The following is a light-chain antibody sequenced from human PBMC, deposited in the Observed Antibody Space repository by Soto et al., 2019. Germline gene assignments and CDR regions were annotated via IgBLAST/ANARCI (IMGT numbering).Light chain of an antibody. V-gene: IGKV1-9*01. Sequence: DIQLTQSPSFLSASVGDRVTITCRASQGISSYVAWYQQKPGKAPKLLIYAASTLQSGVPSRFSGSGSGTEFTLTISSLQPEDFATYYCQQLNSYPQNTFGQGTKLEIK. CDR2: AAS. CDR3: QQLNSYPQNT. CDR1: QGISSY. J-gene: IGKJ2*01.